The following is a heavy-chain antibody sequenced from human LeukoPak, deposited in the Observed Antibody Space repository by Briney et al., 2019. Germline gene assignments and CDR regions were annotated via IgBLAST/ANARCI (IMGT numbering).Heavy chain of an antibody. Sequence: ASVKVSCKASGYIFTSYATSWVRQAAGQGLEWIGWLRPASGSSGYAQKFQGRVTMTRSTSTRTAYMELRSLTSEDTAVYYCARGPPESTTSDYWGQGTLVTVSS. CDR2: LRPASGSS. CDR1: GYIFTSYA. J-gene: IGHJ4*02. V-gene: IGHV1-8*01. D-gene: IGHD2-2*01. CDR3: ARGPPESTTSDY.